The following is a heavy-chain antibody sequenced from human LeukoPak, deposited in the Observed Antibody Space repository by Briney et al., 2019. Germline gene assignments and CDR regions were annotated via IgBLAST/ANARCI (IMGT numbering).Heavy chain of an antibody. CDR1: GGSISSSSYY. V-gene: IGHV4-39*02. Sequence: PSETLSLTCTVSGGSISSSSYYWGWIRQPPGKGREWIGSIYYSGSTYYNPSLKSRVTISVDTSKNHFSLKLSSVTAAGTAVYYCARLPYDILTGYYVYWGQGTLVTVSS. D-gene: IGHD3-9*01. J-gene: IGHJ4*02. CDR2: IYYSGST. CDR3: ARLPYDILTGYYVY.